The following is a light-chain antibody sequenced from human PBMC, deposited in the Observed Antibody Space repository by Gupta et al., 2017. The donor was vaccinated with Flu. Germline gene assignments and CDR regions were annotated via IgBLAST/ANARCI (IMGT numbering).Light chain of an antibody. CDR1: SRDIGDYDR. V-gene: IGLV2-14*01. CDR3: CSYTRCTASIIAWV. J-gene: IGLJ3*02. CDR2: EVA. Sequence: QSALTQPPSVSASPGQPISPSCTGTSRDIGDYDRVSWYQQHPGKAPKLIIYEVAYRPSGVSNRFSGSNSGNSAALTISGLQADDDADYYCCSYTRCTASIIAWVFGGGTKVTVL.